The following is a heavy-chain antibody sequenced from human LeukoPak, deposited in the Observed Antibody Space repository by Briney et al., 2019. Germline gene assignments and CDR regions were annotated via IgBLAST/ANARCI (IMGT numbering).Heavy chain of an antibody. CDR1: GFTFSSYA. J-gene: IGHJ6*02. Sequence: GGSLRLSCSASGFTFSSYAMIWLRQAPGKGLDWVSAIRGSGGSTYYADSVNGRFTISRDNSNNTLYLQINSLSAEDTAVYYCAKGLDNVVPYYDMDVWGQGTTVTVSS. CDR3: AKGLDNVVPYYDMDV. V-gene: IGHV3-23*01. D-gene: IGHD2-2*01. CDR2: IRGSGGST.